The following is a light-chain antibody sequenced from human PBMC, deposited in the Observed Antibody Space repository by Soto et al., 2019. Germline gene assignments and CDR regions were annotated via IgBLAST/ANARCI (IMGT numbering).Light chain of an antibody. CDR2: GAS. CDR1: QSVRSN. Sequence: EVLMTQSPATLSVYPGERATLSCRASQSVRSNLAWYQQKPGHAPRLLFYGASTRANGIPSRFTASGSGTDFTLSFSSLHAEEVAVYYCQQYNDWPHTFGQGTKLEIK. CDR3: QQYNDWPHT. V-gene: IGKV3-15*01. J-gene: IGKJ2*01.